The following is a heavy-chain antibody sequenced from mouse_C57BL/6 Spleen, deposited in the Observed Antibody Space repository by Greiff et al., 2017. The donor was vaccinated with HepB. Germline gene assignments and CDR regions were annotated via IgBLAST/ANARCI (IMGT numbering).Heavy chain of an antibody. CDR3: SRSNWDHYAMDY. CDR2: IYPGSGST. CDR1: GYTFTSYW. V-gene: IGHV1-55*01. Sequence: QVQLKQPGAELVKPGASVKMSCKASGYTFTSYWITWVKQRPGQGLEWIGDIYPGSGSTNYNEKFKSKATLTVDKSSSTAYMQLSSLTSEDSAVYYCSRSNWDHYAMDYWGQGTSVTVSS. J-gene: IGHJ4*01. D-gene: IGHD4-1*01.